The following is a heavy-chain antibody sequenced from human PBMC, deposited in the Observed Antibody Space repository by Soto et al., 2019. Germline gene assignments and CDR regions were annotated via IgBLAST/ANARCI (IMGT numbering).Heavy chain of an antibody. CDR1: GLSLSTSGVG. CDR3: AHKGPEDWPLDY. Sequence: QITLKESGPTLVRPTQPLTLTCAFSGLSLSTSGVGVGWIRQPPGKALEWLAVIYWDDSKHYSPSLRSRLTITNDTSKNQVVLTMSNIDPMETSTYYCAHKGPEDWPLDYWGQGTLVTVSS. V-gene: IGHV2-5*02. CDR2: IYWDDSK. D-gene: IGHD3-9*01. J-gene: IGHJ4*02.